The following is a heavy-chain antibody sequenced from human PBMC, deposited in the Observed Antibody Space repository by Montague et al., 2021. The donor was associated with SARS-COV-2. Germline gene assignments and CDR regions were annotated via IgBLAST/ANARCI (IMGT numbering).Heavy chain of an antibody. J-gene: IGHJ5*02. CDR3: ARNPADYYGSGSYPTWENWFDP. Sequence: SETLSLTCTVSGGSISSSSYYWGWIRQPPGKGLEWIGSIYYSGSTYYNPSLKSRVTISVDTSKNPFSLKLSSVTAADTAVYYCARNPADYYGSGSYPTWENWFDPWGQGTLVTVSS. CDR1: GGSISSSSYY. CDR2: IYYSGST. D-gene: IGHD3-10*01. V-gene: IGHV4-39*01.